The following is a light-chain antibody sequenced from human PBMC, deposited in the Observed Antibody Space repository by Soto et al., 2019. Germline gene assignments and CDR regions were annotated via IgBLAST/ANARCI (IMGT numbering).Light chain of an antibody. V-gene: IGKV1-5*03. CDR3: QQYSTYYWT. J-gene: IGKJ1*01. CDR2: KAS. Sequence: DIQITQSPSTLSGSVGDRVTITCRASQTISSWLAWYQQKPGKAPKLLIYKASTLKSGVPSRFSGSGSGTEFTLTISSLQPDDFATYYCQQYSTYYWTFGRGTKVDIK. CDR1: QTISSW.